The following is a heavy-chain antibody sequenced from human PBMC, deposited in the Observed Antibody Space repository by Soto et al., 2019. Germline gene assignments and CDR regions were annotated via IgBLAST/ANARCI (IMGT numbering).Heavy chain of an antibody. J-gene: IGHJ5*02. V-gene: IGHV4-31*03. D-gene: IGHD3-10*01. CDR3: AARPLMVRGVRTPFDP. Sequence: SETLSLTCTVSGGSISSGGYYWSWIRQHPGKGLEWIGYIYYSGSTYYNPSLKSRVTISVDTSKDQFSLKLSSVTAADTAVYYCAARPLMVRGVRTPFDPWGQGTLVTVSS. CDR2: IYYSGST. CDR1: GGSISSGGYY.